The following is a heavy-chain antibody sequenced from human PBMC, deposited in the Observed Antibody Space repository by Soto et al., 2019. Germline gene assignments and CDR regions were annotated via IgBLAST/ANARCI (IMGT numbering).Heavy chain of an antibody. V-gene: IGHV3-74*01. Sequence: EVKLVESGGGLVQPGGSLRLSCAASGFTYSTDWMHWVRQAPGKGLVWVSRINRDESSTSYADSVEGRFSISRDNAKNTLYLQMNSLRAEDTAVYYCAREFYVWGTYRPTDAFDIWGQGTMVTVSS. CDR3: AREFYVWGTYRPTDAFDI. J-gene: IGHJ3*02. CDR1: GFTYSTDW. D-gene: IGHD3-16*02. CDR2: INRDESST.